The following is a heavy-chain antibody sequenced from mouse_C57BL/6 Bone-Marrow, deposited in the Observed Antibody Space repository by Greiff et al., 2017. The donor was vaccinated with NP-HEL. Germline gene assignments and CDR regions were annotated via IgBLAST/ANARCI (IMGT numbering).Heavy chain of an antibody. D-gene: IGHD2-4*01. CDR2: IDPANGNT. CDR1: CFNIKNTY. V-gene: IGHV14-3*01. Sequence: VQLQQSVAELVRPGASVKLSCTASCFNIKNTYMHWVKQRPEQGLEWIGRIDPANGNTKYAPKFQGKATITADTSSNTAYLQLSSLTSEDTAIYYCASSPYDYDGGVAYWGQGTLVTVSA. CDR3: ASSPYDYDGGVAY. J-gene: IGHJ3*01.